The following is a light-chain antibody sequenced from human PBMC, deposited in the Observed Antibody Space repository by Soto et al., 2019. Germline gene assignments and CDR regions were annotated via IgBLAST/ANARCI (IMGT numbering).Light chain of an antibody. CDR1: RDITNH. CDR3: LTYNSGLWT. Sequence: DIQMTQSPSSLSASVGDRVTFTCRASRDITNHLAWYQQKPGKVPKLLIYAASTLQSGVPSRFSGSGSGTDFTLTIGRLQTEDVATYFCLTYNSGLWTFGQGTKVEIK. J-gene: IGKJ1*01. CDR2: AAS. V-gene: IGKV1-27*01.